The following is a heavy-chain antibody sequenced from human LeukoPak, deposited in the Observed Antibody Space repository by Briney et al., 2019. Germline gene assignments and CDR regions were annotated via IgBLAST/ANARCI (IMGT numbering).Heavy chain of an antibody. Sequence: SETLSLTCTVSGATVTSYYWTWIRQPPGKGLEWIGYIFYSGSTKYNPSLKSRVTISLDTSKKQFSLKMTSVTPADTAVYYCARDNCYDSRGYFNWFDPWGQGTLVTVSS. CDR1: GATVTSYY. J-gene: IGHJ5*02. CDR3: ARDNCYDSRGYFNWFDP. CDR2: IFYSGST. D-gene: IGHD3-22*01. V-gene: IGHV4-59*02.